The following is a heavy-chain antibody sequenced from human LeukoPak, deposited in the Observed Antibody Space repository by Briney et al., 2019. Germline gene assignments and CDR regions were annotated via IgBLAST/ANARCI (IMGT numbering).Heavy chain of an antibody. Sequence: GRSLRLSCAASGFTFSSYAMHWVRQAPGKGLEWVAVISYDGSNKYYADSVKGRFTISRDDSKNTLYLQMNSLRAEDTAAYYCARDGARDYYDSSGHFDYWGQGTLVTVSS. V-gene: IGHV3-30-3*01. CDR3: ARDGARDYYDSSGHFDY. D-gene: IGHD3-22*01. CDR2: ISYDGSNK. CDR1: GFTFSSYA. J-gene: IGHJ4*02.